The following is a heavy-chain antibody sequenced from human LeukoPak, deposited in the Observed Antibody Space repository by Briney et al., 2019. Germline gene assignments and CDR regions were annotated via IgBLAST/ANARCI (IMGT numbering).Heavy chain of an antibody. D-gene: IGHD1-1*01. J-gene: IGHJ4*02. CDR1: GFTFSSYS. Sequence: PGGPLRLSCAASGFTFSSYSMNWVRQAPGKGLKWVSSISSSSSYIYYADSVKGRFTISRDNAKNSLYLQMNSLRAEDTAVYYCARDDPNKVRDDYWGQGTLVTVSS. CDR3: ARDDPNKVRDDY. V-gene: IGHV3-21*01. CDR2: ISSSSSYI.